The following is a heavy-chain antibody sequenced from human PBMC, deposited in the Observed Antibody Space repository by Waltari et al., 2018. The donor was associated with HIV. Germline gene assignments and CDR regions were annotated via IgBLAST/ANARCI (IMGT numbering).Heavy chain of an antibody. CDR2: IYTSGST. CDR3: AREARIAARPRFDY. Sequence: VQLQESGPGLVTPSQTLSLTCTVSGGSISSGSYYWSWIRQPAGKGLEWIGRIYTSGSTNYNPSLKSRVTISVDTSKNQFSLKLSSVTAADTAVYYCAREARIAARPRFDYWGQGTLVTVSS. J-gene: IGHJ4*02. CDR1: GGSISSGSYY. V-gene: IGHV4-61*02. D-gene: IGHD6-6*01.